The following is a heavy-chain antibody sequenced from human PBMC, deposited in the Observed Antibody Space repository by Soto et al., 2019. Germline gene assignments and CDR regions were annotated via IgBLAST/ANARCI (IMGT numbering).Heavy chain of an antibody. V-gene: IGHV3-21*01. D-gene: IGHD6-6*01. J-gene: IGHJ5*02. Sequence: GGSLRLSCAASGFTFSSYSMNWVRQAPGKGLEWVSSISSSSSYIYYADSVKGRFTISRDNAKNSLYLQMNSLRAEDTAVYYCARFTASSIAARRDWFDPWGQGTLVTVSS. CDR2: ISSSSSYI. CDR1: GFTFSSYS. CDR3: ARFTASSIAARRDWFDP.